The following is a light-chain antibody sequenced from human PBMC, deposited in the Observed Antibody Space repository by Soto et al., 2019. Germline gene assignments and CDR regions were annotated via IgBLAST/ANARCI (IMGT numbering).Light chain of an antibody. CDR2: EVT. CDR1: SRDIGGYNY. J-gene: IGLJ3*02. V-gene: IGLV2-14*01. CDR3: TSYTTSGTWV. Sequence: QSALTQPASVSGSPGQSITISCTGTSRDIGGYNYVSWYQQHPGKAPKLLIYEVTNRPSGVSNRFSGSKSGNTASLTISGLQADDEADYYCTSYTTSGTWVFGGGTKVTVL.